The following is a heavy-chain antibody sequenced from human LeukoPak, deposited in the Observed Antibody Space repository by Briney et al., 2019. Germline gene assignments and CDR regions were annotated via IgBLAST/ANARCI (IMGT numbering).Heavy chain of an antibody. J-gene: IGHJ4*02. CDR3: ARDYYDGSAYYSYYEY. D-gene: IGHD3-22*01. V-gene: IGHV3-53*01. CDR1: GFTVSSKY. CDR2: LYSNGNT. Sequence: GGSLRLSCAASGFTVSSKYVSWVRQAPGKGLEWVSTLYSNGNTYYADSVKGRFTISRDNSKNTLSLQMNSLRAEDTAVYYCARDYYDGSAYYSYYEYWGQGTLVTVSS.